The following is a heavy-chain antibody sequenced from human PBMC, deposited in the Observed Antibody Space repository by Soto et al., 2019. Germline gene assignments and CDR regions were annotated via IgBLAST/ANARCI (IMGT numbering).Heavy chain of an antibody. D-gene: IGHD6-6*01. Sequence: KPSETLSLTCAVSGGPISSSNWWSWVRQPPGKGLEWIGEIYHSGSTNYNPSLKSRVTISVDKSKNQFSLKLGSVTAADTAVYYCARRGSIAAGSYYYYGMDVWGQGTTVTVSS. CDR1: GGPISSSNW. V-gene: IGHV4-4*02. J-gene: IGHJ6*02. CDR3: ARRGSIAAGSYYYYGMDV. CDR2: IYHSGST.